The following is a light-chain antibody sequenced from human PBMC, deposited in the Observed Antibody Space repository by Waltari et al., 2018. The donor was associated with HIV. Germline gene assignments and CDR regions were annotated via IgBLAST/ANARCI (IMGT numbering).Light chain of an antibody. V-gene: IGLV1-47*01. CDR1: RSNTGNTD. J-gene: IGLJ3*02. Sequence: QSVLTQPPPASGTPGQRVPTSRSGRRSNTGNTDASWFLQLPGTAPNLLIYRNNQRPSGVPDRFTGSKSGTSVSLAISGLRSEDEADYYCDAWDDSLSGRVFGGGTKLTVL. CDR2: RNN. CDR3: DAWDDSLSGRV.